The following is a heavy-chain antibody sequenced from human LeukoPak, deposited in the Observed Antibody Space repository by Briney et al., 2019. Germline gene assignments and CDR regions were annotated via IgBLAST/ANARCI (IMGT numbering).Heavy chain of an antibody. CDR3: AREDGSYPF. CDR2: INHSGST. V-gene: IGHV4-34*01. J-gene: IGHJ4*02. CDR1: GGSFSGYY. Sequence: KPSETLSLTCAVYGGSFSGYYWSWIRQPPGKGLEWIGEINHSGSTNYNPSLKSRVTISVDTPKNQFSLKLSPVTAADRAVYYCAREDGSYPFWGKGTLVTVS. D-gene: IGHD3-10*01.